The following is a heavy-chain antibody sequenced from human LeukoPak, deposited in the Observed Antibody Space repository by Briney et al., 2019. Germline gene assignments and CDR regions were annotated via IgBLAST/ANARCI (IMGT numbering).Heavy chain of an antibody. CDR2: INHSGST. D-gene: IGHD2-2*01. CDR1: GGSFSGYY. J-gene: IGHJ5*02. CDR3: ARADCSSTSCYGGLNWFDP. V-gene: IGHV4-34*01. Sequence: SETLSLTCAVYGGSFSGYYWSWIRQPPGKGLEWIGKINHSGSTNYNPSLKSRVTISVDTSKNQFSLKLSSVTAADTAVYYCARADCSSTSCYGGLNWFDPWGQGTLVAVSS.